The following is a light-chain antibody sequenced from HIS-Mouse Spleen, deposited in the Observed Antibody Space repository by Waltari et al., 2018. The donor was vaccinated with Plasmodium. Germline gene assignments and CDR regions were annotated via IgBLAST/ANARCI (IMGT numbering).Light chain of an antibody. Sequence: SYELTPPPSVSVSPGQTARLTCSGAALPTQSHYWYQQKPGQAPVLVIYKDSERPTGIPERFSGASSGTTVTLTISGVQAEDEADYYCQSADSSGTYWVFGGGTKLTVL. V-gene: IGLV3-25*03. J-gene: IGLJ3*02. CDR2: KDS. CDR1: ALPTQS. CDR3: QSADSSGTYWV.